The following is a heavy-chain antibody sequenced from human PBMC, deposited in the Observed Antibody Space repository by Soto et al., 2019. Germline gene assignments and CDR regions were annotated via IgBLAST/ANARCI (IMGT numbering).Heavy chain of an antibody. CDR2: INPSGGST. V-gene: IGHV1-46*01. CDR1: GYTFTSYY. CDR3: ARDAYDYGDFAGIGY. D-gene: IGHD4-17*01. Sequence: ASVKLSCKASGYTFTSYYMHWVRQAPGQGLEWMGIINPSGGSTSYAQKFQGRVTMTRDTSTSTVYMELSSLRSEDTAVYYCARDAYDYGDFAGIGYWGQGTLVTVSS. J-gene: IGHJ4*02.